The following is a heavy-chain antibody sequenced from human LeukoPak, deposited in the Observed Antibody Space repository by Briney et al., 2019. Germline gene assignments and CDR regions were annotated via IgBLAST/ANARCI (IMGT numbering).Heavy chain of an antibody. J-gene: IGHJ6*02. D-gene: IGHD3-10*01. V-gene: IGHV1-2*06. Sequence: GASVKVSCKASGYTFTGYYMHWVRQAPGQGLEWMGRINPNSGGTNYAQKFQGRVTMTRDTSISTAYMELSRLRSDDTAVYYCARKPTMVRGVIDGPYYYYGMDVWGQGTTVTVSS. CDR1: GYTFTGYY. CDR2: INPNSGGT. CDR3: ARKPTMVRGVIDGPYYYYGMDV.